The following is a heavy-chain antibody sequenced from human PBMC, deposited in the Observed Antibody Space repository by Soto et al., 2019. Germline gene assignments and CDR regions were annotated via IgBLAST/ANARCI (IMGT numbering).Heavy chain of an antibody. J-gene: IGHJ4*02. CDR1: GYTFTSYG. D-gene: IGHD1-1*01. V-gene: IGHV1-18*01. CDR2: ISAHNGNT. CDR3: ARGRYGDY. Sequence: QVHLVQSGAEVKKPGASVKVSCKASGYTFTSYGITWVRQAPGQGLEWMGWISAHNGNTDYAQKHQGRVNVTRDTSTSTAYMDLRSLRSDDTAVYYCARGRYGDYWGQGALVTVSS.